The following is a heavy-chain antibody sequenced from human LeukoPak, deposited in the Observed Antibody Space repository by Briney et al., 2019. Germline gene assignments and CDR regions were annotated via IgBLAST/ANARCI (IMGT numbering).Heavy chain of an antibody. D-gene: IGHD3-10*01. Sequence: SETLSLTCAVYGVSFSDYYWSWIRQPPGKGLEWIGEINHSGSTNYNPSLKGRVTISVDTSKNQFSLKLSSVTAADTAVYYCAVDRGYWGQGTLVTVSS. CDR2: INHSGST. CDR1: GVSFSDYY. V-gene: IGHV4-34*01. CDR3: AVDRGY. J-gene: IGHJ4*02.